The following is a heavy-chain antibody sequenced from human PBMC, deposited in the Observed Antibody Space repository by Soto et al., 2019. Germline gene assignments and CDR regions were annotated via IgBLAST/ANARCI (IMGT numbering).Heavy chain of an antibody. CDR1: GYVFTAHG. D-gene: IGHD3-22*01. V-gene: IGHV1-18*01. CDR2: INIQNGNT. J-gene: IGHJ4*02. Sequence: PLVQSGPEVKKPGASMTVSCQTSGYVFTAHGIIWVRQAPGQGPEGMGWINIQNGNTNYTEKFQGRLTMTTDTSTSTAYMELKNLRSDDTAVYYCVVWDYYDNSVAHWGQGTLVTVSS. CDR3: VVWDYYDNSVAH.